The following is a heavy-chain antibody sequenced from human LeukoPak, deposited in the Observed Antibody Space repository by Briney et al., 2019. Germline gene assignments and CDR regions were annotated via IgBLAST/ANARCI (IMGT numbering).Heavy chain of an antibody. D-gene: IGHD1-26*01. V-gene: IGHV1-18*01. CDR2: ITTDKGNT. CDR3: ARGSGTSSDFDN. J-gene: IGHJ4*02. CDR1: GYTFSSYA. Sequence: ASVKVSCKASGYTFSSYAISWVRQAPGQGLEWMGWITTDKGNTNYAQKFQGRVTLTTDTSTSTAYMELRSLRPDDTAVYYCARGSGTSSDFDNWGQGTRVTVSS.